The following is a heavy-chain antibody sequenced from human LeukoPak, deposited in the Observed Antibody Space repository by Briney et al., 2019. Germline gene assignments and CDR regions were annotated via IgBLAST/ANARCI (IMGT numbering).Heavy chain of an antibody. CDR1: GFTFSSYG. D-gene: IGHD6-19*01. V-gene: IGHV3-30*03. CDR3: AREWYSSGWYYFDY. J-gene: IGHJ4*02. Sequence: GRSLRLSCAASGFTFSSYGMHWVRQAPGKGLEWVAVISYDGSNKYYADSVKGRFTISRDNSKNTLYLQMNSLRAEDTAVYYCAREWYSSGWYYFDYWGQGTLVTVSS. CDR2: ISYDGSNK.